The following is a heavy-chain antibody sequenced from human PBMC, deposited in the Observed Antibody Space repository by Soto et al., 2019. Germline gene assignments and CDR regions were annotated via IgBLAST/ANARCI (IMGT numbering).Heavy chain of an antibody. CDR3: ARDNGSGVTTGYYYYGMDV. D-gene: IGHD4-17*01. J-gene: IGHJ6*02. Sequence: ASVKVSCKASGYTFTSYGISWVRQAPGQGLEWMGWISAYNGNTNYAQKLQGRVTMTTDTSTSKAYMELRSLRSDDTAVYYCARDNGSGVTTGYYYYGMDVWGQGTTVTVSS. CDR2: ISAYNGNT. V-gene: IGHV1-18*01. CDR1: GYTFTSYG.